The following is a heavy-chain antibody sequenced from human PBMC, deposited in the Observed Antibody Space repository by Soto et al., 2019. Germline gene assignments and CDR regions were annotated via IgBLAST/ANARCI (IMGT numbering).Heavy chain of an antibody. Sequence: RRLSCAASGFTFSSYAMSWVRQAPGKGLEWVSAISGSGGSTYYADSVKGRFTISRDNSKNTLYLQMNSLRAEDTAVYYCAKVMGDILTGYYYLYYYYYGMDVWGQGTTVTVSS. CDR2: ISGSGGST. D-gene: IGHD3-9*01. V-gene: IGHV3-23*01. J-gene: IGHJ6*02. CDR3: AKVMGDILTGYYYLYYYYYGMDV. CDR1: GFTFSSYA.